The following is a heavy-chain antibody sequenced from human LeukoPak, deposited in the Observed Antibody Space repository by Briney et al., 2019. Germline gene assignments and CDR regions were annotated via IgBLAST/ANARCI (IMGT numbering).Heavy chain of an antibody. J-gene: IGHJ4*02. CDR2: ISGSGGST. CDR3: AKDPGYSSGWYIIGY. Sequence: GGSLRLSCAASGFTFSSYAMSWVRQAPGKGLEWVSAISGSGGSTYYADSVKGRFTISRDNSKNTLYLQMNSLRAEDTAVYYCAKDPGYSSGWYIIGYWGQGTLVTVSS. D-gene: IGHD6-19*01. CDR1: GFTFSSYA. V-gene: IGHV3-23*01.